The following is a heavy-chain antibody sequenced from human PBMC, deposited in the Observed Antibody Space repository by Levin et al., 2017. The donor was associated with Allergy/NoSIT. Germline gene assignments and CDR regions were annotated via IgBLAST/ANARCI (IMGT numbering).Heavy chain of an antibody. CDR2: ISSISGTI. CDR1: GFTFSRYS. CDR3: ARDLTSANDY. J-gene: IGHJ4*02. D-gene: IGHD2/OR15-2a*01. Sequence: GGSLRLSCAASGFTFSRYSMNWVRQAPGKGLEWISYISSISGTIYYADSVKGRFTISRDNAKNSLYLQMNSLRDEDTAVYYCARDLTSANDYWGQGTLVTVSS. V-gene: IGHV3-48*02.